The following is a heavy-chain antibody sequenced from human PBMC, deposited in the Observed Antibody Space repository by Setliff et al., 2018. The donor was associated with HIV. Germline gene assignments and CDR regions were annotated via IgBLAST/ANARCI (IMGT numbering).Heavy chain of an antibody. CDR3: ARGLSNDYDSSGYYFLAGGYYFDY. Sequence: PSETLSLTCNVSGYSISSGYYWGWIRQPPGKGLEWIGSIYYSGSTNYNPSLKSRVTISVDTSKNQFSLKLSSVTAADTAVYYCARGLSNDYDSSGYYFLAGGYYFDYWGQGTLVTVSS. CDR2: IYYSGST. V-gene: IGHV4-38-2*02. CDR1: GYSISSGYY. J-gene: IGHJ4*02. D-gene: IGHD3-22*01.